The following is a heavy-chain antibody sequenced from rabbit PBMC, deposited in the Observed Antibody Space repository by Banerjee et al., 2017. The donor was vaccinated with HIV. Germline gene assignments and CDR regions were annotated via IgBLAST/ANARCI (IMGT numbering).Heavy chain of an antibody. J-gene: IGHJ4*01. CDR1: GFSFSINYY. CDR3: ARDGTGGSYFAL. CDR2: IRAGNSGTI. V-gene: IGHV1S40*01. D-gene: IGHD8-1*01. Sequence: QSLEESGGDLVKPGASLTLTCTASGFSFSINYYMCWVRQAPGKGLEWIACIRAGNSGTIHYASWAKGRFTISKTSSTTVTLQMASLTAADTATYFCARDGTGGSYFALWGPGTLVTVS.